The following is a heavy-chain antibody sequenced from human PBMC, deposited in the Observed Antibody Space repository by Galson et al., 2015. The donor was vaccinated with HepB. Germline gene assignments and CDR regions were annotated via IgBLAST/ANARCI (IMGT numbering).Heavy chain of an antibody. D-gene: IGHD3-10*01. Sequence: SLRLSCAASGFTFDDYAMHWVRQAPGKGLEWVSGISWNSGSIGYADSVKGRFTISRDNAKNSLYLQMNSLRAEDTALYYCAKDYGSGSPYYYYMDVWGKGTTVTVSS. J-gene: IGHJ6*03. V-gene: IGHV3-9*01. CDR3: AKDYGSGSPYYYYMDV. CDR1: GFTFDDYA. CDR2: ISWNSGSI.